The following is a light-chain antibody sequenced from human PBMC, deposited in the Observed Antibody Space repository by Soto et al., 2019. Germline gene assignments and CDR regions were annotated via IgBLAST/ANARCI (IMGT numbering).Light chain of an antibody. CDR2: DND. Sequence: QSVLTQPPSVSAAPVQTVSISCSGSDSNIGNNYISWYRQVPGTAPKVVIYDNDKRLSWIPDRFSASNSGTSSTLAITGLRTGDQAFYYCGTWDSRVASWVFDGGTKVTV. J-gene: IGLJ3*02. CDR1: DSNIGNNY. CDR3: GTWDSRVASWV. V-gene: IGLV1-51*01.